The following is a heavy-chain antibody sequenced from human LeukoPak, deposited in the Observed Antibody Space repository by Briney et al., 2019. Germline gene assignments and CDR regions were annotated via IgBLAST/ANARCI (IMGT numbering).Heavy chain of an antibody. CDR3: ARGVGTYYDYVWGSLGTYYFDY. D-gene: IGHD3-16*01. CDR1: GFTFSSYW. J-gene: IGHJ4*02. CDR2: IKQDGSEK. Sequence: GGSLRLSCAASGFTFSSYWMSWVRPAPGKGLEWVANIKQDGSEKYYVDSVKGRFTISRDNAKNSLYLQMNSLRAEDTAVYYCARGVGTYYDYVWGSLGTYYFDYWGQGTLVTVSS. V-gene: IGHV3-7*01.